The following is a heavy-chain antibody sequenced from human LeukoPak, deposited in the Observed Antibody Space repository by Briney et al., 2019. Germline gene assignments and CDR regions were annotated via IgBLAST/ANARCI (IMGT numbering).Heavy chain of an antibody. CDR2: ISDSGGST. CDR1: GFPLSSYA. D-gene: IGHD2-15*01. CDR3: VRGYSFGPYGMDV. J-gene: IGHJ6*02. Sequence: GGSLRLSCSASGFPLSSYAMHWVRQAPGKGLEYVSAISDSGGSTYYADSVKGRFTISRDNSKNTLYPQMSSLRAEDTAVYFCVRGYSFGPYGMDVWGQGTTVTVSS. V-gene: IGHV3-64D*09.